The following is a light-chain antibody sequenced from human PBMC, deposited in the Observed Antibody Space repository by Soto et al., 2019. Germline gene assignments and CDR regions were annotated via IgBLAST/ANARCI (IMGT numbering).Light chain of an antibody. CDR1: QSIGTY. CDR2: AAS. Sequence: DIQMTQSPSSLSASLGDRVTITCRASQSIGTYLNWYLQKPGKAPQLLIHAASGLQTGVPSRFSGSGSGTEFTLTISSLQPEDFASFYCQQSFSTPPTFGQGTKLAIK. J-gene: IGKJ2*01. V-gene: IGKV1-39*01. CDR3: QQSFSTPPT.